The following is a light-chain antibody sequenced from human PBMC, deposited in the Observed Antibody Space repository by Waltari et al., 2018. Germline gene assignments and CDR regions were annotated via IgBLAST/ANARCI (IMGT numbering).Light chain of an antibody. CDR3: QQYDTSPPGYT. Sequence: EIVLTQSPGTLSLSPGERATLSCRASQSVNSRYLAWYQQKPGQAPRLLLSGASRRSTGIPDRFSGSGSGTDFTLTISRLEPEDFAVYYCQQYDTSPPGYTFGQGTKLEIK. CDR1: QSVNSRY. V-gene: IGKV3-20*01. CDR2: GAS. J-gene: IGKJ2*01.